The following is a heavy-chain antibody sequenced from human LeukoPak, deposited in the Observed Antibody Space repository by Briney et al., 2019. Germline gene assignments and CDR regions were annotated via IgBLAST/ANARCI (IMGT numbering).Heavy chain of an antibody. J-gene: IGHJ3*02. CDR3: AGALPRIVLTDAIDI. V-gene: IGHV3-21*01. D-gene: IGHD1-26*01. CDR2: ISSSSSYI. CDR1: GFTFSSYR. Sequence: GGSLRLPCAASGFTFSSYRMNWVRQAPGKGLEWVSSISSSSSYIYYADSVKGRFTISRDNAKNSLYLQVNSLRVEDTAVYYCAGALPRIVLTDAIDIWGQGTLVTVSS.